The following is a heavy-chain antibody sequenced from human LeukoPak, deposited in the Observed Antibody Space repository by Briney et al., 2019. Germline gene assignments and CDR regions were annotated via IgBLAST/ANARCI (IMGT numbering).Heavy chain of an antibody. Sequence: QPGGSLRLSCTASGFTFSTYSMNWGRQAPGERLEWLSYITRSSSSIFYADSVKGRFTISRHNAKSSLYLQMNSLRVEDKAVYYCARDRPESGYDNDYWGQGTLVTVSS. CDR2: ITRSSSSI. J-gene: IGHJ4*02. CDR1: GFTFSTYS. D-gene: IGHD5-12*01. V-gene: IGHV3-48*04. CDR3: ARDRPESGYDNDY.